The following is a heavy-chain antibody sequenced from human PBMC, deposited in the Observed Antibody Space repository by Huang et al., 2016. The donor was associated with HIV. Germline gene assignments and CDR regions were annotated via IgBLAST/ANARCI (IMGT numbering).Heavy chain of an antibody. Sequence: QVQLVQSGAEVKKPGASVKVSCKASGYTFSRYGINWVRQAPGQGLEWMGWISAYKCNTNYAQKLQGRVAMTPDTSTSTAYMELRSLGSDDTAVYYCAREGYSSSYYFDSWGQGTLVTVSS. J-gene: IGHJ4*02. V-gene: IGHV1-18*04. CDR1: GYTFSRYG. CDR2: ISAYKCNT. CDR3: AREGYSSSYYFDS. D-gene: IGHD6-13*01.